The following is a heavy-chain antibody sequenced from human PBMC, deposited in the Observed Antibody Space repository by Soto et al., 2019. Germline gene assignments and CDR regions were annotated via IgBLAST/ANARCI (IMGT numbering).Heavy chain of an antibody. CDR1: GGSFSGYY. D-gene: IGHD2-8*01. J-gene: IGHJ6*02. V-gene: IGHV4-34*01. CDR2: INHSGST. CDR3: ARASRYCTNGVCYFYYYYGMDV. Sequence: PSETLSLTCAVYGGSFSGYYWSWIRQPPGKGLEWTGEINHSGSTNYNPSLKSRVTISVDTSKNQFSLKLSSVTAADTAVYYCARASRYCTNGVCYFYYYYGMDVWGHGTTVTVSS.